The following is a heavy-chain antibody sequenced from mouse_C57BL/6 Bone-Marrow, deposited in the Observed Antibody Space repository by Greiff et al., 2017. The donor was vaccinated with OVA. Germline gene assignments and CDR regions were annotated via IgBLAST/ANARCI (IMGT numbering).Heavy chain of an antibody. J-gene: IGHJ2*01. V-gene: IGHV1-76*01. Sequence: VQRVESGAELVRPGASVKLSCKASGYTFTDYYLSWVKQRPGQGLEWIARIYPGSGNIYYNEKVKGKATLTAEKPSSTAYMQLSSLTSDDSAVYFCARSERLRDYFDYWGQGTTLTVSS. D-gene: IGHD2-2*01. CDR1: GYTFTDYY. CDR3: ARSERLRDYFDY. CDR2: IYPGSGNI.